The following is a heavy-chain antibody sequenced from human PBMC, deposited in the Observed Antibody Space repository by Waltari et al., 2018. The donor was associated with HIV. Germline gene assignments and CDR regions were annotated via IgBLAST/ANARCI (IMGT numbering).Heavy chain of an antibody. J-gene: IGHJ2*01. D-gene: IGHD2-15*01. CDR3: ARGGVDWYFDL. CDR1: GYTSTSYA. CDR2: INAGNGNT. Sequence: QVQLVQTGAEVKQPGASVKVPCKASGYTSTSYAMHWVCQAPGQRLEWMGWINAGNGNTKYSQEFQGRVTITRDTSASTAYMELSSLRSEDTAVYYCARGGVDWYFDLWGRGTLVTVSS. V-gene: IGHV1-3*01.